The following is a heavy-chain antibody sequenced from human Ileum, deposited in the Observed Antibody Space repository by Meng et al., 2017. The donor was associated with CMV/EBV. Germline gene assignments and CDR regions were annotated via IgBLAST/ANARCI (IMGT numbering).Heavy chain of an antibody. J-gene: IGHJ4*02. Sequence: GESLKISCKGSGYTFTSYWIVWVRQMPGKGLEWMGIIYPGDSDTRYGPSFQGQVTISADKSISTAYLQWSSLKASDTAIYYCARHIRWGWDQKGVDHWGQGTLVTVSS. CDR2: IYPGDSDT. D-gene: IGHD3-3*02. V-gene: IGHV5-51*01. CDR1: GYTFTSYW. CDR3: ARHIRWGWDQKGVDH.